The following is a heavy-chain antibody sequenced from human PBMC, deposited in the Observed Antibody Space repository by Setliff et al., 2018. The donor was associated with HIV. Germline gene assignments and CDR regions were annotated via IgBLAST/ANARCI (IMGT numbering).Heavy chain of an antibody. V-gene: IGHV4-34*01. CDR3: ARVKMIAGTDYFDY. D-gene: IGHD3-22*01. Sequence: PSETLSLTCAVYGGSFSGYYWSWIRQPPGKGLEWIGEVNHSGSSSYNPPLKSRVNILVDTSKNQFSLKLTSVTAADTAVYYCARVKMIAGTDYFDYWGQGTLVTVSS. CDR2: VNHSGSS. CDR1: GGSFSGYY. J-gene: IGHJ4*02.